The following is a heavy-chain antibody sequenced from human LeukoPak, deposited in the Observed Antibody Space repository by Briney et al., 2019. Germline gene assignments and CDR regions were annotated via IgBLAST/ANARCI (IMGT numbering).Heavy chain of an antibody. J-gene: IGHJ4*02. D-gene: IGHD2/OR15-2a*01. CDR1: GGSISSGYW. CDR2: IHHSGSA. CDR3: ARNAYYSADY. Sequence: SGTLSLTCDVSGGSISSGYWWSWVRQSPGKGLEWIAEIHHSGSANYNPSLKSRVTISVDKSKNQFSVMLTPVTAADTAVYYCARNAYYSADYWGQGTLVTVSS. V-gene: IGHV4-4*02.